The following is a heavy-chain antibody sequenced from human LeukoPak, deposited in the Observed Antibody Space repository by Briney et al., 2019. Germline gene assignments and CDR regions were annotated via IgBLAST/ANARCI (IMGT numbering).Heavy chain of an antibody. J-gene: IGHJ6*03. CDR2: ISYDGSNK. CDR3: ARERKKLILLVRRVDYHYMDV. D-gene: IGHD2-15*01. CDR1: GFTFSSYG. V-gene: IGHV3-30*19. Sequence: PGGSLRLSCAASGFTFSSYGMHWVRQAPGKGLEWVAVISYDGSNKYYADFVKGRFTISRDNSKNTLYLQMNSLRAEDTAVYYCARERKKLILLVRRVDYHYMDVWGKGTTVTVSS.